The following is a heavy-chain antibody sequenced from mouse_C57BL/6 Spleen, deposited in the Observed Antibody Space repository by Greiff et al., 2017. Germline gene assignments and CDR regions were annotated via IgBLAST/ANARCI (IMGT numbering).Heavy chain of an antibody. J-gene: IGHJ3*01. V-gene: IGHV14-2*01. Sequence: EVQLQQSGAELVKPGASVKLSCTASGFNIKDYYMHWVKQRTEQGLEWIGRIDPADGETKYAPKFQGKAPITADTAPNTAYPPLSSLTSEDTAVFYWARGLTGTWFSYCGQGTLVTVSA. CDR1: GFNIKDYY. D-gene: IGHD4-1*01. CDR2: IDPADGET. CDR3: ARGLTGTWFSY.